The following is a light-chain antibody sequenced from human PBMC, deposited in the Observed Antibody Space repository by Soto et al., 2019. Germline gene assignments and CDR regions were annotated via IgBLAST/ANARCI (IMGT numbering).Light chain of an antibody. CDR3: QQYESTPPT. J-gene: IGKJ2*01. CDR1: QSVLYSSNNKNY. CDR2: WSS. Sequence: DIVMTQSPDSLAVSLGERATINCKSSQSVLYSSNNKNYFAWYQQRPGQPPKLLIYWSSTRESGVPDRFSGSGSGTDFTLTITSLQAEDVAVYYCQQYESTPPTFGKGTKVEIK. V-gene: IGKV4-1*01.